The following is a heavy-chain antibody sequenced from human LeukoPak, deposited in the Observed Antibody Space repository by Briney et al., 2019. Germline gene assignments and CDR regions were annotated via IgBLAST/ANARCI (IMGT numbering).Heavy chain of an antibody. J-gene: IGHJ3*02. CDR1: GFTFSTYN. D-gene: IGHD1-26*01. Sequence: KPGGSLRLSCAASGFTFSTYNMNWVRQAPGKGLEWVSFISSSSNYIYYADSVKGRFTISRDNDKNSLYLQMNSLRAEDTDVYYCARDVGASAPDAFDIWGQGTMVTVSS. V-gene: IGHV3-21*01. CDR2: ISSSSNYI. CDR3: ARDVGASAPDAFDI.